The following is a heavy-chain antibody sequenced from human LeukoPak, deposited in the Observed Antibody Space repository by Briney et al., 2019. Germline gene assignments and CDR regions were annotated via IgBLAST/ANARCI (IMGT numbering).Heavy chain of an antibody. CDR2: ISAYNGNT. J-gene: IGHJ6*03. CDR3: ARVRDAAAQEKTYYYYYYMDV. V-gene: IGHV1-18*01. Sequence: ASVKVSCKASGYTFTSYGISWVRQAPGQGLEWMGWISAYNGNTNYAQKLQGRVTMTTDTSTSTAYMELRSLRSDDTAVYYCARVRDAAAQEKTYYYYYYMDVWGKGTTVTVSS. D-gene: IGHD2-15*01. CDR1: GYTFTSYG.